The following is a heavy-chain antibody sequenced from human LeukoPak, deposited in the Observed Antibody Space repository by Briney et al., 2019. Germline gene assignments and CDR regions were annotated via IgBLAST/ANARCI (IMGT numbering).Heavy chain of an antibody. CDR2: INPSGGST. V-gene: IGHV1-46*01. CDR1: GYTFTSYY. CDR3: ARDPRDDTELYGMDV. J-gene: IGHJ6*02. D-gene: IGHD5-24*01. Sequence: ASVKVSCKASGYTFTSYYMHWVRQAPGQGLEWMGTINPSGGSTSYAQKFQGRVTMTRDTSTSTVYMELSSLRSEDTAVYYCARDPRDDTELYGMDVWGQGTTVTVSS.